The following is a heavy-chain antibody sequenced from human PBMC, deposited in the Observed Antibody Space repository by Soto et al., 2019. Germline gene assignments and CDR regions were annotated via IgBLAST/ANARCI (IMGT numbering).Heavy chain of an antibody. V-gene: IGHV5-10-1*01. D-gene: IGHD3-22*01. J-gene: IGHJ4*02. CDR1: GYSFTRYW. Sequence: GESLKISCNGSGYSFTRYWISWVRQMPGKGLEWMGRIDPSDSYTNYSPSFQGHVTISADKSISTAYLQWSSLKASDTAMYYCARRPNYYDSSGPPSDWGQGTLVTVSS. CDR2: IDPSDSYT. CDR3: ARRPNYYDSSGPPSD.